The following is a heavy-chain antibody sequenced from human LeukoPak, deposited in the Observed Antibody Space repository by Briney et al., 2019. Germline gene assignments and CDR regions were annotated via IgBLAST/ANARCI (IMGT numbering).Heavy chain of an antibody. CDR2: IYPGDSDT. CDR3: ARTTGRGVAGYSSLPHGY. J-gene: IGHJ4*02. V-gene: IGHV5-51*01. Sequence: GESLKISCKGSGYSFTSYWIGGVRQMPGKGLEWMGIIYPGDSDTRYSPSFQGQVTISADKSISTAYLQWSSLKASDTAMYYCARTTGRGVAGYSSLPHGYWGQGTLVTVSS. CDR1: GYSFTSYW. D-gene: IGHD6-13*01.